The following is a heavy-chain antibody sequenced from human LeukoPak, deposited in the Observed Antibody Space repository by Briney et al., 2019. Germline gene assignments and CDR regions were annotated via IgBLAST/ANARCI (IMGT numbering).Heavy chain of an antibody. CDR2: IYTSGST. CDR1: GGSISSGSYY. D-gene: IGHD2-15*01. Sequence: SETLSLTCTVSGGSISSGSYYWSWIWQPAGKGLEWIGRIYTSGSTNYNPSLKSRVTISVDTSKNQFSLKLSSVTAADTAVYYCASRCSGGSCLDGMDVWGQGTTVTVSS. J-gene: IGHJ6*02. V-gene: IGHV4-61*02. CDR3: ASRCSGGSCLDGMDV.